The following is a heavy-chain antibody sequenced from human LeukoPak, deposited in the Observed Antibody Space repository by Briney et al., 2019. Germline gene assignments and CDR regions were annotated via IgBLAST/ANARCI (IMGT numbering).Heavy chain of an antibody. V-gene: IGHV1-2*02. J-gene: IGHJ6*03. Sequence: GASVKVSCKASGYTFTGYYMHWVRQAPGQGLEWMGWINPNSGGTNYAQKFQGRVTMTRDTSISTAYMELSRLRSDDTAVYYCARGFSSSSRIVYYYMDVWGKGTTVTVSS. D-gene: IGHD6-6*01. CDR2: INPNSGGT. CDR1: GYTFTGYY. CDR3: ARGFSSSSRIVYYYMDV.